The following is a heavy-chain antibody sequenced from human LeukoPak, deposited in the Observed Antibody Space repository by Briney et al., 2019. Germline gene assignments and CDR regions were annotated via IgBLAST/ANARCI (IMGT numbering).Heavy chain of an antibody. CDR2: INHSGST. J-gene: IGHJ4*02. V-gene: IGHV4-34*01. Sequence: PSETLSLTCAVYGGSFSGYYWSWIRQPPGKGLEWIGEINHSGSTNYNPSLKSRVTISVDTSKNQFSLKLSSVTAADTAVYYCARGRPFGRFYDFWSSYKGYYFDYWGQGTLVTVSS. D-gene: IGHD3-3*01. CDR1: GGSFSGYY. CDR3: ARGRPFGRFYDFWSSYKGYYFDY.